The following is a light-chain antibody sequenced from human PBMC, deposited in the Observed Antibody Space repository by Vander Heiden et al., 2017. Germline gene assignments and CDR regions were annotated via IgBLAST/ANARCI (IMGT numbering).Light chain of an antibody. J-gene: IGLJ3*02. Sequence: QSVLTHPPSVSVVPTQMVTISCSGSYSNIGNNAVNWYPQLPGKAPKLLIYFNDLLPSGVSDRFSGSRSGTSASLAISGLRSDDEAHYYCATWDDSLKHWVFGGGTKVTVL. CDR1: YSNIGNNA. V-gene: IGLV1-36*01. CDR3: ATWDDSLKHWV. CDR2: FND.